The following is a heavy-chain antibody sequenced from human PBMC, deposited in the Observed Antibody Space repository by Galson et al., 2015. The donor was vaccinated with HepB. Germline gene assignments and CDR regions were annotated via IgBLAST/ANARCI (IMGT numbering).Heavy chain of an antibody. J-gene: IGHJ6*02. Sequence: SVKVSCKASGYTFTSYGISWVRQAPGQGLEWMGWINPNSGGTNYAQKFQGWVTMTRDTSISTAYMELSRLRSDDTAVYYCARGYSSSWYAGYYYYYGMDVWGQGTTVTVSS. CDR1: GYTFTSYG. CDR2: INPNSGGT. CDR3: ARGYSSSWYAGYYYYYGMDV. D-gene: IGHD6-13*01. V-gene: IGHV1-2*04.